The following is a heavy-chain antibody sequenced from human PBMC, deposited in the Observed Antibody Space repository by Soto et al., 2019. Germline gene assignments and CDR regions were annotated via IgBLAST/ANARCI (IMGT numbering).Heavy chain of an antibody. CDR3: ARGEVRGPFDI. CDR1: GDSMKSHDYY. D-gene: IGHD3-10*01. CDR2: IHNSGST. Sequence: SETLSLTCTVSGDSMKSHDYYWIWIRQPPGKGPEWIGYIHNSGSTSYNPSLKSRLTISSDMSKNNFSLRLNSVTAADTALYFCARGEVRGPFDIWGQGTKVTVSS. V-gene: IGHV4-30-4*01. J-gene: IGHJ3*02.